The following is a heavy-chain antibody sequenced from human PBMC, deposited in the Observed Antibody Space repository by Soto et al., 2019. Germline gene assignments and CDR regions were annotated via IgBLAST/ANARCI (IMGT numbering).Heavy chain of an antibody. D-gene: IGHD5-12*01. CDR3: ARSLSGYGGYELDS. J-gene: IGHJ4*02. CDR1: RYSFSYYG. CDR2: ISGYNGNT. V-gene: IGHV1-18*01. Sequence: QVQLVQSGAEVKEPGASVMVSCKASRYSFSYYGITWVRQAPGQGLEWMGWISGYNGNTNYAEKVQGRLTVTTDTSTRTACMGLRSLRSDDTAVYYCARSLSGYGGYELDSWGQGTLITVSS.